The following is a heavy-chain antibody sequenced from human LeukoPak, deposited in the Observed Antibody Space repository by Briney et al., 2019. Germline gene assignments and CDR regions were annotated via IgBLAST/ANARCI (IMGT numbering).Heavy chain of an antibody. CDR2: IDDGGVRT. V-gene: IGHV3-23*01. CDR1: GFTFKNND. D-gene: IGHD6-13*01. J-gene: IGHJ4*02. Sequence: GGSLRLSCAASGFTFKNNDMTWVRQAPGKGLEWVSTIDDGGVRTYYADSVKGRFTISRDNSKNTLYLQMNSLRAEDTAVYYCAKDSAAAWDYWGQGTLVTVSS. CDR3: AKDSAAAWDY.